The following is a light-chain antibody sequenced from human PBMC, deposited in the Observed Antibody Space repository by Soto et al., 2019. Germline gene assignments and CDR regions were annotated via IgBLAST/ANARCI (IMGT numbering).Light chain of an antibody. J-gene: IGKJ4*01. CDR1: HGISNS. CDR2: GAS. V-gene: IGKV1-17*03. Sequence: DIQMTQSPSAMSASLGDRVTITCRASHGISNSLAWFQQKPGKVPKRLIYGASTLQSGAPSRFSGSASGAAFTLTISSLQPEDFATYYCLQYNSYPFTFGGGTKVDIK. CDR3: LQYNSYPFT.